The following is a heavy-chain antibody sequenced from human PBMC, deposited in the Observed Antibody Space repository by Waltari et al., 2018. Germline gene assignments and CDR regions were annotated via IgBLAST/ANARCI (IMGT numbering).Heavy chain of an antibody. D-gene: IGHD2-21*02. J-gene: IGHJ5*02. CDR1: GNPFHTYA. CDR2: IDTNTGIP. CDR3: ARDFDPTAAPDQ. Sequence: QVQMVQSGSELKQTGAAVKVSCQVSGNPFHTYAMKWVRQAPGQGLEWMGWIDTNTGIPTYAQGFTGRFVFSLDTSVSTAYLQISSLKAEDTAVYYCARDFDPTAAPDQWGQGTPVTVSS. V-gene: IGHV7-4-1*02.